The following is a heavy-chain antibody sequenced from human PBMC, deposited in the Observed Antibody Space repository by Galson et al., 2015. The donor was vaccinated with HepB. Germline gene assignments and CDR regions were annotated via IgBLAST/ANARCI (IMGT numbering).Heavy chain of an antibody. D-gene: IGHD5-12*01. Sequence: SLRLSCAVSGFTFSSYAMHWVRQAPGKGPEWVGVISYDGNTKFYPDSVKGRFTISRDTSKNTLYLQMNSLRAEDTAVYYCVRENRNSGYHFDYWGQGTLVTVSS. J-gene: IGHJ4*02. CDR1: GFTFSSYA. V-gene: IGHV3-30*04. CDR3: VRENRNSGYHFDY. CDR2: ISYDGNTK.